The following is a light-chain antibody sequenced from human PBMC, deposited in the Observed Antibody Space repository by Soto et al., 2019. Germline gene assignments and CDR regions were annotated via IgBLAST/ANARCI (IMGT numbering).Light chain of an antibody. CDR2: AAS. CDR1: QGISTY. CDR3: QQSYSTTWT. V-gene: IGKV1-39*01. J-gene: IGKJ1*01. Sequence: IQMTQSPSSLSASVGDRVTITCRASQGISTYLNWCQQKPGNAPPLLLYAASSLQSGVPSRFSGGGSETEFTLTSSSLQPEDLATYSCQQSYSTTWTFGQGTKVESK.